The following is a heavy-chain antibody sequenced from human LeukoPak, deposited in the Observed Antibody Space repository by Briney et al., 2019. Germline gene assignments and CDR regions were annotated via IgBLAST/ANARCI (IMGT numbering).Heavy chain of an antibody. CDR2: INPNSGGT. CDR3: ARAYAVRGEFDY. V-gene: IGHV1-2*04. Sequence: GASVKVSCKASGYTFTGYYMHWVRQAPGQGLEWMGWINPNSGGTNYAQKFQGWVTMNRDTSISTAYMELSRLRSDDTAVYYCARAYAVRGEFDYWGQGTLVTVSS. D-gene: IGHD3-10*01. J-gene: IGHJ4*02. CDR1: GYTFTGYY.